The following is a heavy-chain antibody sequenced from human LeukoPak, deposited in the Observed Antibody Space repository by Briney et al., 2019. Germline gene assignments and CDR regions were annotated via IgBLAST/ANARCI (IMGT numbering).Heavy chain of an antibody. CDR2: IYYSGST. Sequence: SETLSLTCTVSGGSISSYYWSWIRQPPGKGLEWIGFIYYSGSTNYNPSLKSRVTMSVDTSKNQFSLKLSSVTAADTAVYYCARDRPGPSYDFWSGYYTHYGMDVWGQGTTVTVSS. D-gene: IGHD3-3*01. CDR1: GGSISSYY. J-gene: IGHJ6*02. V-gene: IGHV4-59*12. CDR3: ARDRPGPSYDFWSGYYTHYGMDV.